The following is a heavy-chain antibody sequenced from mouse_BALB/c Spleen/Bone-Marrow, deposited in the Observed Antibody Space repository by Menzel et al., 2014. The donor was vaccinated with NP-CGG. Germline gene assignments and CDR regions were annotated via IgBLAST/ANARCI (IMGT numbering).Heavy chain of an antibody. V-gene: IGHV1-9*01. J-gene: IGHJ4*01. D-gene: IGHD6-1*01. CDR2: ILPGSGST. Sequence: QVQLQQSGAELMKPGASVKISRKATGYTFSSYWIEWVKQRPGHGLEWIGEILPGSGSTNYNEKFKGKATFTADTPSNTAYMQLSSLTSEDSAVYYCARASWDYWGQGTSVTVSS. CDR1: GYTFSSYW. CDR3: ARASWDY.